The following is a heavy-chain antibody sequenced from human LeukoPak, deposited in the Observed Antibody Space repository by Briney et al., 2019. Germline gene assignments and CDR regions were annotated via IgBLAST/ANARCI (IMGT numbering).Heavy chain of an antibody. Sequence: GGSLRLSCAASGFTFSSYGMHWVRQAPGKGLEWVAFIRYDGSNKYYADSVKGRFTISRDNSKNTLYLQMNSLRAEDTAVYYCAKVGGTDELFPAYWGQGTLVTVSS. V-gene: IGHV3-30*02. CDR2: IRYDGSNK. CDR3: AKVGGTDELFPAY. J-gene: IGHJ4*02. CDR1: GFTFSSYG. D-gene: IGHD3-10*01.